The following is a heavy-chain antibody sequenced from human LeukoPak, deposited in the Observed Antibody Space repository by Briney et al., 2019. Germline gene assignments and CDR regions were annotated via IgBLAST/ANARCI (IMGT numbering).Heavy chain of an antibody. J-gene: IGHJ4*02. CDR3: VRSAAGGYFDY. Sequence: GGSLRLSCAASGFTFSSYWMSWVRQAPGKGLEWVANIKQDGSEKYYVDSVKDRFTISRDNAKNSLYLQMNSLRAEDTAVYYCVRSAAGGYFDYWGQGTLVTVSS. CDR2: IKQDGSEK. D-gene: IGHD6-13*01. V-gene: IGHV3-7*01. CDR1: GFTFSSYW.